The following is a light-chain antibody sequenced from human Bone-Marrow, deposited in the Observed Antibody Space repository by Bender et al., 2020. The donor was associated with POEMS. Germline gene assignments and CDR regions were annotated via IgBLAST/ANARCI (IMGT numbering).Light chain of an antibody. J-gene: IGLJ3*02. V-gene: IGLV1-40*01. CDR1: SSNTGSGYD. Sequence: QSVLPQPPSVSGAPGQRVTISCTGSSSNTGSGYDINWYQHLPGTAPKLLIYGYNNRSSGVPDRFSGSKSGTSASLAITGLQAEDEGDYYCQSYDNSLGGWVFGGGTKLTVL. CDR3: QSYDNSLGGWV. CDR2: GYN.